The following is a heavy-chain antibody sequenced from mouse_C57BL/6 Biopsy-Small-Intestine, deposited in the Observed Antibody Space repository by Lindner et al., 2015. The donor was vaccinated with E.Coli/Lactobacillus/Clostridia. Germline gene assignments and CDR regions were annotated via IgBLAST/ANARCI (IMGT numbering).Heavy chain of an antibody. CDR2: IDPENGDT. CDR3: TTFDDYVDTAWVAY. CDR1: GFNIKDDY. V-gene: IGHV14-4*01. J-gene: IGHJ3*01. Sequence: VQLQESGAELVRPGASVKLSCTASGFNIKDDYMHWVKQRPEQGLEWIGWIDPENGDTEYASKFQGKATITADTSSNTAYLQLSSLTSEDTAVYYCTTFDDYVDTAWVAYWGQGTLVTVSA. D-gene: IGHD2-4*01.